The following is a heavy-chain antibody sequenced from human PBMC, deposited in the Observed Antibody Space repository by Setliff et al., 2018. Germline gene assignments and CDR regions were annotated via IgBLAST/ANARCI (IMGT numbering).Heavy chain of an antibody. CDR1: GGSISNYY. J-gene: IGHJ3*02. CDR3: ARKGISALSGAFDM. D-gene: IGHD1-26*01. CDR2: IYTSGST. Sequence: SETLSLTCTVSGGSISNYYWSWIRPPAGKGLEWVGRIYTSGSTNYNPSLKSRVTMSVDTSKNQFSLKLSSVTAAGTAVYYCARKGISALSGAFDMWGQGTMVTVSS. V-gene: IGHV4-4*07.